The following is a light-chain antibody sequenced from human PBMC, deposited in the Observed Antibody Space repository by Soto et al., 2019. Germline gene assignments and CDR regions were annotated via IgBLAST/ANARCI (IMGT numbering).Light chain of an antibody. CDR2: GAS. CDR1: QSFNSIY. V-gene: IGKV3-20*01. CDR3: QQYLNTPWT. J-gene: IGKJ1*01. Sequence: EIVLTQSPCTLSLSPGERATLSCRASQSFNSIYLAWYQQKPGQAPRLLIHGASNRATGIPDRFSGSGSGTDFTLTIGRLEPEDFAVYYCQQYLNTPWTFGQGTKVDIK.